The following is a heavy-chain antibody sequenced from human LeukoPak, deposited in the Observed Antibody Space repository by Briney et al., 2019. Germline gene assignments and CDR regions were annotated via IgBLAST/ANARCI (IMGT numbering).Heavy chain of an antibody. CDR2: INQDASEI. CDR3: ATDRDNSDWQKRFDS. CDR1: GFTFSTYW. Sequence: PGGSLRLSCAASGFTFSTYWMNWYRQAPGKGLEWVGNINQDASEINYVDSVRGRFTISRDNAKKSLHLQMNSLRAEDTAVYYCATDRDNSDWQKRFDSWGQGTLVTVSS. V-gene: IGHV3-7*01. J-gene: IGHJ4*02. D-gene: IGHD2-21*02.